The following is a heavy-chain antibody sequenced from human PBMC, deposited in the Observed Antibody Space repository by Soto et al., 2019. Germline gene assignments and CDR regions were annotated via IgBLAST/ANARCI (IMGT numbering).Heavy chain of an antibody. CDR3: ARDIDGGAVTGTGD. CDR1: GFTFRSYW. V-gene: IGHV3-7*01. CDR2: INQDGSDK. D-gene: IGHD6-19*01. J-gene: IGHJ4*02. Sequence: GGSLRLSCAASGFTFRSYWMSWVRQAPGKGLEWVANINQDGSDKYFVDSVKGRFSISRDNAKSSLCLQMNSLRAEDTAMYFCARDIDGGAVTGTGDWGQGTLVTVSS.